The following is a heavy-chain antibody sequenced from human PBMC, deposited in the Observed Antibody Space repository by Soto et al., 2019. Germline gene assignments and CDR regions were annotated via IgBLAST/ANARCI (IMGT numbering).Heavy chain of an antibody. J-gene: IGHJ5*02. CDR2: IYYSGST. CDR1: GGSISRGDYY. V-gene: IGHV4-30-4*01. Sequence: SETLSLTCTVSGGSISRGDYYWSWVRQPPGKGLEWIGYIYYSGSTNYNPSLKSRITMSVDTSKNQFSLKLSSVTAADTAVYYCARVYGDYLRWFDPWGQGTQVTVSS. CDR3: ARVYGDYLRWFDP. D-gene: IGHD4-17*01.